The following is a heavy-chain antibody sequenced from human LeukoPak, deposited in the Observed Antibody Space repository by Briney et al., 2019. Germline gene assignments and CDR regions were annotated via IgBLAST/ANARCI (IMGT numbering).Heavy chain of an antibody. CDR1: GGSISSYY. D-gene: IGHD3-3*01. Sequence: SETLSLTCTVSGGSISSYYWSWIRQPPGKGLEWIGYIYYSGSTNYNPSLKSRVTISVDTSKNQFSLKLSSVTAADTAVYYCARVSIFGVASESDYYYYMDVWGKGTTVTVSS. CDR3: ARVSIFGVASESDYYYYMDV. J-gene: IGHJ6*03. CDR2: IYYSGST. V-gene: IGHV4-59*01.